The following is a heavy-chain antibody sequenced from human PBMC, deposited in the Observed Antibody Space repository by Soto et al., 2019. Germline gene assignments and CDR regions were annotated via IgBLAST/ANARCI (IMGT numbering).Heavy chain of an antibody. CDR3: ATGVIWIGYFTVDS. V-gene: IGHV1-69*13. J-gene: IGHJ4*02. CDR2: FIPVYRTL. D-gene: IGHD3-3*01. Sequence: SVKVSCKASVGSFGNSAFNWVRQTPGQGLEWLGGFIPVYRTLNYAQKFQGRVTITADESTGTAYMTLSSLASDDTAVYYCATGVIWIGYFTVDSWGQGTRVTVSS. CDR1: VGSFGNSA.